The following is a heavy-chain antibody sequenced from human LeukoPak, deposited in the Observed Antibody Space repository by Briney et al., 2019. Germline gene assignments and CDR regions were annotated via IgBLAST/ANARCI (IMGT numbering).Heavy chain of an antibody. D-gene: IGHD2-2*01. CDR3: ARVGDIVVVPAAMTFDI. CDR1: GGSISSGDYY. Sequence: SQTLSLTCTVSGGSISSGDYYWSWIRQPPGKGLEWIGEINHSGSTNYNPSLKSRVTISVDTSKNQFSLKLSSVTAADTAVYYCARVGDIVVVPAAMTFDIWGQGTMVTVSS. J-gene: IGHJ3*02. CDR2: INHSGST. V-gene: IGHV4-30-4*08.